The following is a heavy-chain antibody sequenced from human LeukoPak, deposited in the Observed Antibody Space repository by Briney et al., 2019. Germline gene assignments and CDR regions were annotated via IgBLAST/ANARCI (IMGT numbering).Heavy chain of an antibody. CDR3: ARGDSWYAWGRAFDI. V-gene: IGHV3-66*01. J-gene: IGHJ3*02. CDR1: GFTVSSNY. D-gene: IGHD6-13*01. Sequence: PGGCLRLSCAASGFTVSSNYMSWVRQAPGKGLEWVSVIYSGGSTYYADSVKGRFTISRDNSKNTLYLQMNSLRAEDTAVYYCARGDSWYAWGRAFDIWGQGTMVTVSS. CDR2: IYSGGST.